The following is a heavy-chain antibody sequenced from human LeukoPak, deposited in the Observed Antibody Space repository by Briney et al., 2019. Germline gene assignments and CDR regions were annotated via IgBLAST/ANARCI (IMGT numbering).Heavy chain of an antibody. D-gene: IGHD3-22*01. J-gene: IGHJ6*03. CDR1: GGSMSSSSHY. V-gene: IGHV4-39*07. Sequence: SETLSLTCSVSGGSMSSSSHYWGWVRQPPGKELQWIGSLYYSGRTFYTPSLESRVTMSIDTSKNQFSLKLSSVTAADTAVYYCTRGSIAYYYMDVWGKGTTVTISS. CDR3: TRGSIAYYYMDV. CDR2: LYYSGRT.